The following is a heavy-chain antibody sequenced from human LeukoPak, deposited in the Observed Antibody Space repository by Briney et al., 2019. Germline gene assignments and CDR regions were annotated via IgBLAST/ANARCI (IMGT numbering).Heavy chain of an antibody. D-gene: IGHD2-2*01. CDR2: INPNSGGT. CDR1: GGTFTGYY. Sequence: ASVKVSCKASGGTFTGYYMHWVRQAPGQGLEWMGWINPNSGGTNYAQKFQGRVTMTRDTSISTAYMELSRLRSDDTAVYYCARAIVVVPAAIGAGWFDPWGQGTLVTVSS. J-gene: IGHJ5*02. V-gene: IGHV1-2*02. CDR3: ARAIVVVPAAIGAGWFDP.